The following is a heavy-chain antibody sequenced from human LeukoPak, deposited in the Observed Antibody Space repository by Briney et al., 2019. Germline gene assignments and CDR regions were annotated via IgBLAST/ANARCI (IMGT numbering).Heavy chain of an antibody. J-gene: IGHJ3*02. Sequence: ASVKVSCKASGYTFTSYYMHWVRQAPGQGLEWMGIIDPSGGSTSYAQKFQGRVTMTRATSTSTVYMELSSLRSEDTAVYYCATNGGGYSSSWYLDAFDIWGQGTMVTVSS. D-gene: IGHD6-13*01. CDR3: ATNGGGYSSSWYLDAFDI. CDR2: IDPSGGST. V-gene: IGHV1-46*01. CDR1: GYTFTSYY.